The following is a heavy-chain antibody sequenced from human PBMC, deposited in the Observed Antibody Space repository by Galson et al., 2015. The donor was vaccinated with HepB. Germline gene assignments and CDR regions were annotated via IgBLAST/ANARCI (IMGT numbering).Heavy chain of an antibody. D-gene: IGHD3-9*01. CDR1: GGTFSSYT. J-gene: IGHJ4*02. CDR2: IIPILGIA. CDR3: ARNPYFDWLLADY. V-gene: IGHV1-69*02. Sequence: SVKVSCKASGGTFSSYTISWVRQAPGQGLGWMGRIIPILGIANYAQKFQGRVTITADKSTSTAYMELSSLRSEDTAVYYCARNPYFDWLLADYWGQGTLVTVSS.